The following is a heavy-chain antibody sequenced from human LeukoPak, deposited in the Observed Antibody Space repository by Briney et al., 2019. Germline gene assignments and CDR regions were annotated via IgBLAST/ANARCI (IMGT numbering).Heavy chain of an antibody. J-gene: IGHJ3*02. V-gene: IGHV4-34*01. Sequence: SETLSLTCAVYGGSFSGYYWSWIRQPPGRGLEWIGEINHSGSTNYNPSLKSRVTISVDTSKNQFSLKLSSVTAADTAVYYCARGRGRYSGYDHAFDIWGQGTMVTVSS. D-gene: IGHD5-12*01. CDR2: INHSGST. CDR3: ARGRGRYSGYDHAFDI. CDR1: GGSFSGYY.